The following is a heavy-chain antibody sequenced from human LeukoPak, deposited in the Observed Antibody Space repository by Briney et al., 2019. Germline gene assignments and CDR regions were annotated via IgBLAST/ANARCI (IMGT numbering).Heavy chain of an antibody. CDR1: GFSFSSYT. CDR2: ISYDGSNK. D-gene: IGHD5-12*01. J-gene: IGHJ4*02. Sequence: GGSLRLSCAASGFSFSSYTMNWVRQAPGKGLEWVAVISYDGSNKYYADSVKGRFTISRDNSKNTLYLQMNSLRAEDTAVYYCAKEVGYARLGAMGYWGQGTLVTVSS. CDR3: AKEVGYARLGAMGY. V-gene: IGHV3-30*18.